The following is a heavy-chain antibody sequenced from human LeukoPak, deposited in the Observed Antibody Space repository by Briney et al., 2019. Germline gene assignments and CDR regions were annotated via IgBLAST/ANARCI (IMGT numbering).Heavy chain of an antibody. V-gene: IGHV3-48*04. J-gene: IGHJ3*02. CDR3: ARDPAGGSYYSAFDI. D-gene: IGHD1-26*01. CDR1: GFTFNSYS. CDR2: ISSSSSTI. Sequence: GGSLRLSCAASGFTFNSYSMNWVRQAPGKGLEWVSYISSSSSTIYYADSVKGRFTISRDNAKNSLYLQMNSLRAEDTAVYYCARDPAGGSYYSAFDIWGQGTMVTVSS.